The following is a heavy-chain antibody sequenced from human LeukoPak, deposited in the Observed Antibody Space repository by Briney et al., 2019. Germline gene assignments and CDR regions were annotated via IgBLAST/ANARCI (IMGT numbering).Heavy chain of an antibody. V-gene: IGHV4-30-4*08. Sequence: SETLSLTCIVSGGSISSGSYYWSWIRQPPGKGLEWIGYIYYSGSTYYNPSLKSRVTISVDTSKNQFSLKLSSVTAADTAVYYCARVLSEYGDLDYWGQGTLVTVSS. CDR2: IYYSGST. J-gene: IGHJ4*02. D-gene: IGHD4-17*01. CDR1: GGSISSGSYY. CDR3: ARVLSEYGDLDY.